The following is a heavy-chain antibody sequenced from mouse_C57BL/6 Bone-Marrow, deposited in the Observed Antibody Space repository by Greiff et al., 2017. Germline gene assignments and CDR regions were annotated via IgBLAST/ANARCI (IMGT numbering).Heavy chain of an antibody. Sequence: QVQLQQPGAELVKPGASVKMSCKASGYTFTSYWITWVKQRPGQGLEWIGDNYPGIGSTNYNEKFKSKATLTVDTSSSTAYMQLSSLTAEDSAVYDCARPYYSNYWYFDVWGTGTTVTVSS. J-gene: IGHJ1*03. V-gene: IGHV1-55*01. CDR2: NYPGIGST. D-gene: IGHD2-5*01. CDR1: GYTFTSYW. CDR3: ARPYYSNYWYFDV.